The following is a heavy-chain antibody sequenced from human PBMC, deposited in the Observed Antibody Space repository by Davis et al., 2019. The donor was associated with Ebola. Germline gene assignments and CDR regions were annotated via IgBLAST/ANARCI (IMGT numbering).Heavy chain of an antibody. J-gene: IGHJ6*02. V-gene: IGHV5-51*01. CDR2: IYPGDSDT. D-gene: IGHD2-2*01. Sequence: GESLKTSCKGSGYSFTSYWIGWVRQMPGKGLEWMGIIYPGDSDTRYSPSFQGQVTISADKSISTAYLQWSSLKASDTAMYYCARQIGYCSSTSCSYYYYGMDVWGQGTTVTVSS. CDR3: ARQIGYCSSTSCSYYYYGMDV. CDR1: GYSFTSYW.